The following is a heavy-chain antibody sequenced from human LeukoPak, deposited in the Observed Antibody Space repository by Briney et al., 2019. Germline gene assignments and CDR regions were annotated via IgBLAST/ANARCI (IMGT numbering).Heavy chain of an antibody. CDR3: ATIGTSGYDSD. D-gene: IGHD5-12*01. CDR2: IWYDGSNK. V-gene: IGHV3-33*01. J-gene: IGHJ4*02. CDR1: GFTFSSYG. Sequence: PGGSLRLSCAASGFTFSSYGMHWVRQAPGKGLKWVAVIWYDGSNKYYADSVKGRFTISRDNSKSTLYLQMNSLRAEDTAVYYCATIGTSGYDSDWGQGTLVTVSS.